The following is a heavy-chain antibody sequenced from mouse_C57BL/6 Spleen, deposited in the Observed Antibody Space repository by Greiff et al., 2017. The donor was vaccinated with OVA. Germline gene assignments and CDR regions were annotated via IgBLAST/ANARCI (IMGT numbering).Heavy chain of an antibody. D-gene: IGHD2-4*01. J-gene: IGHJ3*01. CDR3: TGFDYDYDGGFAY. CDR1: GFTFSNYW. CDR2: IRLKSDNYAT. V-gene: IGHV6-3*01. Sequence: DVKLVESGGGLVQPGGSMKLSCVASGFTFSNYWMNWVRQSPEKGLEWVAQIRLKSDNYATHYAESVKGRFTISRDDSKSSVYLQMNNLRAEDTGIYYCTGFDYDYDGGFAYWGQGTLVTVSA.